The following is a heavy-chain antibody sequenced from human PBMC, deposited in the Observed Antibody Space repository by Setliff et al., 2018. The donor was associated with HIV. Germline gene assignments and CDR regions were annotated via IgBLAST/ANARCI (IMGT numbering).Heavy chain of an antibody. CDR3: ASTGFLAGSTHHYYGMDV. J-gene: IGHJ6*02. Sequence: PSETLSLTCAVSGGSISSVGYYWSWIRQHPGKALEWIGYIYYSGSTYYNPSLESRLTISVDTSKNQFSLKLTSVTAADTAVYYRASTGFLAGSTHHYYGMDVWGQGTKVTVSS. D-gene: IGHD3-3*01. CDR1: GGSISSVGYY. CDR2: IYYSGST. V-gene: IGHV4-31*02.